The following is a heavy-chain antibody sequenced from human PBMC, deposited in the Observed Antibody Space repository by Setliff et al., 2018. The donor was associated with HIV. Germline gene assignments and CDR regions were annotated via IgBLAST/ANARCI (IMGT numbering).Heavy chain of an antibody. J-gene: IGHJ4*02. CDR1: GSSISSGGYY. CDR3: ARSRSSGFDY. V-gene: IGHV4-61*02. D-gene: IGHD2-8*02. Sequence: SETLSLTCTVSGSSISSGGYYWSWIRQPAGKGLEWIGRIYTSGSTNYNPSLKSRVTMSVDTSKNQFSLKLSSVTAADTAVYYCARSRSSGFDYWGQGTLVTVSS. CDR2: IYTSGST.